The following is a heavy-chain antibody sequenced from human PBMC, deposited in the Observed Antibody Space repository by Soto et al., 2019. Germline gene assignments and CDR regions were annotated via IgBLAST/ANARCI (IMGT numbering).Heavy chain of an antibody. CDR3: GRSWYYYYGMDV. Sequence: QVQLVQSGAEVKKTGSSVKVSCKASGGTFSSYAISWVRQAPGQGLEWMGGIIPIFGTANYAQKFQGRVTITADESTSTAYMELSSLRSEDTAVYYCGRSWYYYYGMDVWGQGTTVTVSS. CDR1: GGTFSSYA. D-gene: IGHD6-13*01. V-gene: IGHV1-69*01. CDR2: IIPIFGTA. J-gene: IGHJ6*02.